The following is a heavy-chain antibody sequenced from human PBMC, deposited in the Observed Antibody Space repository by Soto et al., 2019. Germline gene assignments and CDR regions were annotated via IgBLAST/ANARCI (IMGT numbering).Heavy chain of an antibody. J-gene: IGHJ3*02. CDR1: GYPVTAYY. V-gene: IGHV1-2*02. D-gene: IGHD3-3*01. CDR3: ARGGGVGVAGSAAFDM. CDR2: INPATGAA. Sequence: QLHLVQSGAVVKKPGASVTVSCSASGYPVTAYYMHWVRQAPGRGLEWMGGINPATGAAKYTQTFQGRVTMTRDPSTSTVFMELRGLPSEDTAVFYCARGGGVGVAGSAAFDMWGQGTLVTVSS.